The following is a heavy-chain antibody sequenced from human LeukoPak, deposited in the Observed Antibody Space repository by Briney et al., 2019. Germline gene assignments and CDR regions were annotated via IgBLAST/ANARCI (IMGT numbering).Heavy chain of an antibody. J-gene: IGHJ4*02. D-gene: IGHD3-10*01. Sequence: GGSLRLSCAASGFTFDDYAMHWVRQAPGKGLEWVSGIGWNSGNIVYADSVKGRFTISRDNAKNSLYLQMNSLRAEDTALYYCAKDIFTMVRGVVDYWGQGTLVTVSS. CDR1: GFTFDDYA. V-gene: IGHV3-9*01. CDR2: IGWNSGNI. CDR3: AKDIFTMVRGVVDY.